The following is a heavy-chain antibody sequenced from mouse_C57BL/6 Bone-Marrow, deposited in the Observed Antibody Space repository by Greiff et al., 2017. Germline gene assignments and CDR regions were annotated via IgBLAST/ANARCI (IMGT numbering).Heavy chain of an antibody. CDR2: IDPETGGT. CDR1: GYTFTDYE. J-gene: IGHJ2*01. CDR3: TREYYDGY. Sequence: VQLQQSGAELVRPGASVTLSCKASGYTFTDYEMHWVKQTPVHGLEWIGAIDPETGGTAYNQKFKGKAILTADKSSSTAYMDLRSLTSEDSAVYYCTREYYDGYWGQGTTLTVSS. V-gene: IGHV1-15*01. D-gene: IGHD2-3*01.